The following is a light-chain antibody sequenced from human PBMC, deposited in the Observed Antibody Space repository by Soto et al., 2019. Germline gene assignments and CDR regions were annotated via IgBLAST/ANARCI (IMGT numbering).Light chain of an antibody. Sequence: DVVMTQTPLSLSVAPEHPPSISSKSVKALLHITGETFLFWYLQKPGQSPQLLIYEVSTRVSGVPDRFSGSGSGTDFTLEISRVETDDVGIYYCMQSTQLPPTFGQGTRLEIK. J-gene: IGKJ5*01. V-gene: IGKV2D-29*02. CDR2: EVS. CDR3: MQSTQLPPT. CDR1: KALLHITGETF.